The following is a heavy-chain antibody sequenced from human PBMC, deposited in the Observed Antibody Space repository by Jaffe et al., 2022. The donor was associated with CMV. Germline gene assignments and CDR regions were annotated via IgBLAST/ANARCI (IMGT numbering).Heavy chain of an antibody. D-gene: IGHD4-4*01. CDR3: TREGLYSNYIPTHYYYYYYMDV. J-gene: IGHJ6*03. V-gene: IGHV3-49*04. CDR1: GFTFGDYA. CDR2: IRSKAYGGTT. Sequence: EVQLVESGGGLVQPGRSLRLSCTASGFTFGDYAMSWVRQAPGKGLEWVGFIRSKAYGGTTEYAASVKGRFTISRDDSKSIAYLQMNSLKTEDTAVYYCTREGLYSNYIPTHYYYYYYMDVWGKGTTVTVSS.